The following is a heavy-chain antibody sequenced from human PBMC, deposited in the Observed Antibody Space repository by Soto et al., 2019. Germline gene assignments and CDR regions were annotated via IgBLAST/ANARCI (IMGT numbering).Heavy chain of an antibody. D-gene: IGHD4-4*01. CDR3: ARGILLTTYYYYYGMDV. Sequence: SETLSLTCTVSGGSISSGGYYWSWIRQHPGKGLEWIGYIYYSGSTYYNPSLKSRVTISVDTSKNQFSLKLSSVTAADTAVYYCARGILLTTYYYYYGMDVWGQGTTVTVSS. CDR2: IYYSGST. J-gene: IGHJ6*02. V-gene: IGHV4-31*03. CDR1: GGSISSGGYY.